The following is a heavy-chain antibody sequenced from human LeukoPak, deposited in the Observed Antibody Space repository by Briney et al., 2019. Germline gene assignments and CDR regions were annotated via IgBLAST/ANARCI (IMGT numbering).Heavy chain of an antibody. V-gene: IGHV3-23*01. Sequence: GGSLRFSCAASGFTFSSSAMSWVRQVPGKGLEWVSGISSSGGSTNYADSVRGRFTISRDNSKNTLYVQMNSLRDEDTAVYYCARDRPYSSGWYGNFDYWGQGTLVTVSS. D-gene: IGHD6-19*01. CDR2: ISSSGGST. CDR1: GFTFSSSA. J-gene: IGHJ4*02. CDR3: ARDRPYSSGWYGNFDY.